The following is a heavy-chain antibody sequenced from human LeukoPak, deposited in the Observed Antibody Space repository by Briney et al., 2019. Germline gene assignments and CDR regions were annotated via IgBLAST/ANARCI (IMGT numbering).Heavy chain of an antibody. CDR1: GFTFSSYT. D-gene: IGHD5-24*01. Sequence: GGSLRLSCAASGFTFSSYTMNWVRQALGQGLEWVSTISDPHSGSQTHYADSVKGRFTISRDNAKISLYLQVNSLRADDTAVYYCARLQRYVSDYYYGMDVWGQGTTVTVSS. V-gene: IGHV3-21*01. CDR2: ISDPHSGSQT. CDR3: ARLQRYVSDYYYGMDV. J-gene: IGHJ6*02.